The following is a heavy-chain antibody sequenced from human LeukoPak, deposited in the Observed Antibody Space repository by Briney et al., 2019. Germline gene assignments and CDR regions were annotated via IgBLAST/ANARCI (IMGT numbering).Heavy chain of an antibody. J-gene: IGHJ4*02. CDR1: GGSISSGGYY. CDR3: ARKCYYGWGGGGYYFDY. CDR2: IYYSGST. Sequence: SETLSLTCTVSGGSISSGGYYWSWIRQHPGKGLEWIGYIYYSGSTYYNPSLKSRVTISVDTSKNQFSLKLSSVTAADTAVYYCARKCYYGWGGGGYYFDYWGQGTLVTVSS. D-gene: IGHD3-10*01. V-gene: IGHV4-31*03.